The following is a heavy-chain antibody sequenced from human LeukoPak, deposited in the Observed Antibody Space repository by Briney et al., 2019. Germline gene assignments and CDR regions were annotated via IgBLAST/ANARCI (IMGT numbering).Heavy chain of an antibody. CDR1: GYTFTSYG. V-gene: IGHV1-18*01. CDR2: IRTYNGNT. CDR3: ARSGRGTYYYFDL. J-gene: IGHJ4*02. D-gene: IGHD5-12*01. Sequence: ASVQVSCKASGYTFTSYGISGVRPAPGQGRECMGWIRTYNGNTNYAQRLQGRVSMTTDTSTSTAYMDLRSLTSDDTAVYYCARSGRGTYYYFDLWGLGTLVTVSS.